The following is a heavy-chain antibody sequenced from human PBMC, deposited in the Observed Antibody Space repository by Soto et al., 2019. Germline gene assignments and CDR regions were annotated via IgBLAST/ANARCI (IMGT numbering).Heavy chain of an antibody. CDR1: GFTFSDYS. CDR2: IANGDNHI. D-gene: IGHD2-8*01. CDR3: ARENGHCSTDACNRGAFDI. V-gene: IGHV3-21*01. J-gene: IGHJ3*02. Sequence: EVQLVESGGGLVKPGGSPRLSCAASGFTFSDYSMLWVRQAPGKGLEWLSFIANGDNHIFYSDSEKGRFTISRDNAKNSVYFQLNSLRADDTAVYYCARENGHCSTDACNRGAFDIWGQGTMVTVSS.